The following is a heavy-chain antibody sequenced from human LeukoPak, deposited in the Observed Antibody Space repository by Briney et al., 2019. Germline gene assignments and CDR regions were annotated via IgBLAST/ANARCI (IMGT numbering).Heavy chain of an antibody. D-gene: IGHD5-18*01. J-gene: IGHJ4*02. CDR3: AIISEDTAMGPFDY. Sequence: GGSLRLSCAASGFTFSNYGMHWVRQAPGKGLEWVAVISYDGSNKYYADSVKGRFTISRGNSKNTLYLQMNSLRAEDTAVYYCAIISEDTAMGPFDYWGQGTLVTVSS. V-gene: IGHV3-30*03. CDR2: ISYDGSNK. CDR1: GFTFSNYG.